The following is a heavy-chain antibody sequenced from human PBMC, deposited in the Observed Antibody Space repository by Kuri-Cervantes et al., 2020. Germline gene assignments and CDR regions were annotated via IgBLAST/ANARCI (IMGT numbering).Heavy chain of an antibody. V-gene: IGHV1-69*05. CDR3: ASSASDTYYDYVWGSYRRFDY. D-gene: IGHD3-16*02. J-gene: IGHJ4*02. CDR2: IIPIFGTA. Sequence: SVKVSCKASGGTFSSYAISWVRQAPGQGLEWMGGIIPIFGTANHAQKFQGRVTITTDESTSTAYMELSSLRSEDTAVYYCASSASDTYYDYVWGSYRRFDYWGQGTLVTVSS. CDR1: GGTFSSYA.